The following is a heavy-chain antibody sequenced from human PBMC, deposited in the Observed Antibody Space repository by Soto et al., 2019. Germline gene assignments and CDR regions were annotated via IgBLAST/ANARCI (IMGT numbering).Heavy chain of an antibody. CDR1: GFTFSSYA. Sequence: QVQLVESGGGVVQPGRSLRLSCAASGFTFSSYAIHWVRQAPVKRLEWVAVISYAGSNTSYADSVKGRFTSSRDNSKNTLYLQMNSLRLEDTAVYYCARPLWRDDYNWGYFDLWGRGHPVTVSS. J-gene: IGHJ2*01. CDR2: ISYAGSNT. V-gene: IGHV3-30-3*01. D-gene: IGHD4-4*01. CDR3: ARPLWRDDYNWGYFDL.